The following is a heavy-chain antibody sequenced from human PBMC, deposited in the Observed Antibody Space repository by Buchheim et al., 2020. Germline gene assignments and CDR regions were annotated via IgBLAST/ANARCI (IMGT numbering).Heavy chain of an antibody. J-gene: IGHJ6*02. V-gene: IGHV4-59*01. CDR3: ARAGYGDYYHYYYYGMDV. CDR1: GGSISSYY. D-gene: IGHD4-17*01. CDR2: IYYSGST. Sequence: QVQLQESGPGLVKPSETLSLTCTVSGGSISSYYWSWIRQPPGKGLEWIGYIYYSGSTNYNPSLKSRVTISVDTSKNQFSLKLSSVTAADTAVYYCARAGYGDYYHYYYYGMDVWGQGTT.